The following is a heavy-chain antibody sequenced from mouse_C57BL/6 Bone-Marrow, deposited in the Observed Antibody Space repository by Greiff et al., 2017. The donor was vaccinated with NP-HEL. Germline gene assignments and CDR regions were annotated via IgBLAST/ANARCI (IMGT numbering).Heavy chain of an antibody. Sequence: EVQLQQSGAELVRPGASVKLSCTASGFNIKDDYMHWVKQRPEQGLEWIGWIDPENGDTEYASKFQGKATITADTSSNTAYLQLSSLTSEDTAVYYCTTGGYGKDDYWGQGTTLTVSS. CDR2: IDPENGDT. V-gene: IGHV14-4*01. CDR1: GFNIKDDY. CDR3: TTGGYGKDDY. D-gene: IGHD2-10*02. J-gene: IGHJ2*01.